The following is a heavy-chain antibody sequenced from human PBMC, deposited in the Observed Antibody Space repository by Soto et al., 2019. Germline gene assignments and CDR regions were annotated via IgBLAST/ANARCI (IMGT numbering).Heavy chain of an antibody. D-gene: IGHD2-2*01. Sequence: GGSLRLSCAASGFTFSSYGMHGVRQAPGKGLEWVAVISYDGSNKYYEDSVKGRFTISRDNSKNTQYLKMNSLRAEDTAVYYCAKEGVVPAAKVRYSSSWYFVYWGQGTLVTVSS. V-gene: IGHV3-30*18. CDR2: ISYDGSNK. CDR3: AKEGVVPAAKVRYSSSWYFVY. J-gene: IGHJ4*02. CDR1: GFTFSSYG.